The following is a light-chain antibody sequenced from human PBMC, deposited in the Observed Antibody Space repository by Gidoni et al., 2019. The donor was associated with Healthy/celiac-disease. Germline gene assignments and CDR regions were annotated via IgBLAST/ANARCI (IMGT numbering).Light chain of an antibody. CDR3: QQYGSSSYT. CDR1: QSVSSSY. CDR2: GAS. V-gene: IGKV3-20*01. J-gene: IGKJ2*01. Sequence: EIVLPQSPGTLSLSPGERATLSCRASQSVSSSYLAWYQQKPGQAPRLLIYGASSRATGIPDRFSGSGSGTDFTLTISRLEPEDFAVYYCQQYGSSSYTFGQGTKLEIK.